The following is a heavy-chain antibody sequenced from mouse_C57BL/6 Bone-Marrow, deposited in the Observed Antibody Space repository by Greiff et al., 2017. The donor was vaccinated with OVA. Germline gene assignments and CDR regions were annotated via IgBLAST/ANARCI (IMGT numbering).Heavy chain of an antibody. D-gene: IGHD1-1*01. CDR2: ISSGGSYT. CDR1: GFTFSSYG. Sequence: EVKLVESGGDLVKPGGSLKLSCAASGFTFSSYGMSWVRQTPDKRLEWVATISSGGSYTYYPDSVKGRFTISRDNAKNTLYLQMSSLKSEDTAMYYCARQENYGSSYGYWGQGTTLTVSS. J-gene: IGHJ2*01. CDR3: ARQENYGSSYGY. V-gene: IGHV5-6*01.